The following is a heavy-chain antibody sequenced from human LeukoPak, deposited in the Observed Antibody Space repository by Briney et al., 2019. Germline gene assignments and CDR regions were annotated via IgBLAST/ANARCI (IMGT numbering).Heavy chain of an antibody. CDR1: GGSISSSNYY. V-gene: IGHV4-39*01. CDR3: ARQGRDTAMVGGNWFDP. CDR2: IYYSGST. D-gene: IGHD5-18*01. Sequence: SETLSLTCTVSGGSISSSNYYWGWIRQPPGKGLEWIGSIYYSGSTYYNPSLKSRVTISVDTSKNQFSLKLSSVTAADTAVYYCARQGRDTAMVGGNWFDPWGQGTLVTVSS. J-gene: IGHJ5*02.